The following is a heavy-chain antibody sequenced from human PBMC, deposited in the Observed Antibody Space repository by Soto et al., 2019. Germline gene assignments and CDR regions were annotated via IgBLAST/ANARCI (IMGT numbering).Heavy chain of an antibody. Sequence: SETLSLTCTVSGGSITSTSYYWGWIRQPPGKGLEWIGSIYYSGNTYYNPSLKSRVTISVDTSKNQFSLKLSSVTAADTAVYYCASYSSSSHYYYYYMDVWGKGTTVTVSS. CDR3: ASYSSSSHYYYYYMDV. CDR2: IYYSGNT. J-gene: IGHJ6*03. D-gene: IGHD6-6*01. V-gene: IGHV4-39*01. CDR1: GGSITSTSYY.